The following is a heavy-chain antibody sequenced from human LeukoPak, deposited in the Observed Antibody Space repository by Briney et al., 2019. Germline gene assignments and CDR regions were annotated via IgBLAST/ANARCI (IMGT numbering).Heavy chain of an antibody. CDR2: IIPIFGTA. J-gene: IGHJ4*02. D-gene: IGHD5-12*01. CDR3: ASGGYDQVTFDY. Sequence: GASVKVSCKASGYTFTVYFIHWVRQAPGQGLEWMGGIIPIFGTANYAQKFQGRVTITAGESTSTAYMELSSLRSEDTAVYYCASGGYDQVTFDYWGQGTLVTVSS. V-gene: IGHV1-69*13. CDR1: GYTFTVYF.